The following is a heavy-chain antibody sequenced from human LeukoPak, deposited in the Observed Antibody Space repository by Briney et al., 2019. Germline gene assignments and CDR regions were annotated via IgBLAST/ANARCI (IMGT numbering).Heavy chain of an antibody. D-gene: IGHD1-26*01. J-gene: IGHJ5*02. Sequence: SETLSLTCTVSGGSISSYYWSWIRQPPGMGLEWIGYIYTSGSTNYNPSLKSRVTISVDTSKNQFSLKLSSVTAADTAVYYCARPVGATGGWFDPWGQGTLVTVSS. V-gene: IGHV4-4*09. CDR3: ARPVGATGGWFDP. CDR2: IYTSGST. CDR1: GGSISSYY.